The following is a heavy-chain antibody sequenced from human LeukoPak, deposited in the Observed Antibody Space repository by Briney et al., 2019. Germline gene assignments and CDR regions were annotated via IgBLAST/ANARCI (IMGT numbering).Heavy chain of an antibody. CDR1: GGSISSSSYY. CDR3: ARPNQYNYGSGSYDY. CDR2: IYYSGGT. Sequence: PSETLSLTCTVSGGSISSSSYYWGWIRQPPGKGLEWIGTIYYSGGTYYNPSLKSRVTISVDTSKNQFSLRVSSVTAADTAVYYCARPNQYNYGSGSYDYRGQGTLVTVSS. D-gene: IGHD3-10*01. J-gene: IGHJ4*02. V-gene: IGHV4-39*01.